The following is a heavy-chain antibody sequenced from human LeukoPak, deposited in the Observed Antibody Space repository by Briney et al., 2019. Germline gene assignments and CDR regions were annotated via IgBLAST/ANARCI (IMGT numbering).Heavy chain of an antibody. D-gene: IGHD3-3*01. V-gene: IGHV4-39*01. CDR2: VYYTGRT. Sequence: SETLSLTCTVSGGSISTSTHYWGWIRQPPGKGLEWIGSVYYTGRTYYNPSLKSRVTISVNPSKNQFSLKLSSVTAADTAVYYCVTRGVRVLRFLEWLFPFGYWGQGTLVTVSS. CDR1: GGSISTSTHY. CDR3: VTRGVRVLRFLEWLFPFGY. J-gene: IGHJ4*02.